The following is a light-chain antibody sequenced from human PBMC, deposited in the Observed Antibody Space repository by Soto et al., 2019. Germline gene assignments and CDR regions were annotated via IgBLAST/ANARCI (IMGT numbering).Light chain of an antibody. Sequence: QSVLTQPPSVSAAPGQKITISCSGSDSNIWYNSVSWYQQLPGTAPKPLISENDERPSDLPDRFSASKSGTSATLGITGLQTGDEATYFCGTWDNGLSAVVFGGGTKLTVL. CDR2: END. CDR3: GTWDNGLSAVV. J-gene: IGLJ2*01. V-gene: IGLV1-51*02. CDR1: DSNIWYNS.